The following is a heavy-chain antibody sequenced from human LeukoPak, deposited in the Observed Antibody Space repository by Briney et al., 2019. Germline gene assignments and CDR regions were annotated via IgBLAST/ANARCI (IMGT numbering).Heavy chain of an antibody. CDR2: ISYDGSNK. D-gene: IGHD4-23*01. V-gene: IGHV3-30*04. CDR3: AGFHDYGGNPASYY. J-gene: IGHJ4*02. CDR1: GFTFSSYA. Sequence: GGSLRLSCAASGFTFSSYAMHWVRQAPGKGLEWVAVISYDGSNKYYAASVKGRFTLSRHNSKNTMYLQMNSLRAEDTAVYYCAGFHDYGGNPASYYWGLGTLVTVSS.